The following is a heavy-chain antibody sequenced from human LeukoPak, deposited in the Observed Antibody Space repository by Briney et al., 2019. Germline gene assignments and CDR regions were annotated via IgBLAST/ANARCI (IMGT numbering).Heavy chain of an antibody. CDR1: GYTFTSYG. CDR2: ISGSTGDT. J-gene: IGHJ4*02. Sequence: ASVKVSCKASGYTFTSYGISWVRQAPGEGPEWMGWISGSTGDTNYAQKFQGRVTMTADTSTSTAYMELRSLRSDDTAVYYCARDENYGIFFNVDYWGQGTLVTVS. D-gene: IGHD4-17*01. CDR3: ARDENYGIFFNVDY. V-gene: IGHV1-18*01.